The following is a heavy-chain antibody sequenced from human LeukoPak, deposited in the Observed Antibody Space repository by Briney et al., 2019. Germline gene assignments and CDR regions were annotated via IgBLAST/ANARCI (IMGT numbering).Heavy chain of an antibody. Sequence: SQTLSLTRTVSGGSISSGGYYWSWIRQHPGKGLEWIGYIYYSGSTYYNPSLKSRVTISVDTSKNQFSLKLSSVTAADTAVYYCARVGSSWYNLDYWGQGTLVTVSS. D-gene: IGHD6-13*01. CDR1: GGSISSGGYY. V-gene: IGHV4-31*03. CDR2: IYYSGST. J-gene: IGHJ4*02. CDR3: ARVGSSWYNLDY.